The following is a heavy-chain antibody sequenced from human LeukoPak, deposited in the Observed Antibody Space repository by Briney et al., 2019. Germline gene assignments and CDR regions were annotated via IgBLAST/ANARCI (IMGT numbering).Heavy chain of an antibody. CDR2: IYTSGST. Sequence: SETLSLTCTVSGGSISSGSYYWSWIRQPAGKGLEWIGRIYTSGSTNYNPSLKSRVTISVDTSKNQFSLKLSSVTAADTAVYYCARESYRMGSYYFDYWGQGTLVTVSS. CDR1: GGSISSGSYY. D-gene: IGHD3-10*01. CDR3: ARESYRMGSYYFDY. V-gene: IGHV4-61*02. J-gene: IGHJ4*02.